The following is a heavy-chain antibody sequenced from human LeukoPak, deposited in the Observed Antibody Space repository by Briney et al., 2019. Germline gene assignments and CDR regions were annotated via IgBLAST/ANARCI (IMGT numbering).Heavy chain of an antibody. CDR2: IYGGGDST. V-gene: IGHV3-23*01. D-gene: IGHD2-2*01. Sequence: GGSLRLSCAASGFTFSSHAMTWFRQGPGKGLEWVSSIYGGGDSTFYADSVKGRFTIFRDNSKYTLDLQMNSLRVEDSGMHYCAKDRTVVPLAYWYFDLWGRGTLVTVSS. CDR3: AKDRTVVPLAYWYFDL. J-gene: IGHJ2*01. CDR1: GFTFSSHA.